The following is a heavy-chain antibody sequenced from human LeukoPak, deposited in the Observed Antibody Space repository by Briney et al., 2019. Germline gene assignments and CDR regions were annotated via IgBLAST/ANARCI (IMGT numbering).Heavy chain of an antibody. CDR3: TSLARIVGAIGY. J-gene: IGHJ4*02. Sequence: PGGSLRLSCAASGFTFSGSAMHWVRQASGKGLEWVGRIRSKANSYATAYAASVKGRFTISRDDSKNTAYLQMNSLKTEDTAVYYCTSLARIVGAIGYWGQGTLVTVSS. V-gene: IGHV3-73*01. CDR2: IRSKANSYAT. CDR1: GFTFSGSA. D-gene: IGHD1-26*01.